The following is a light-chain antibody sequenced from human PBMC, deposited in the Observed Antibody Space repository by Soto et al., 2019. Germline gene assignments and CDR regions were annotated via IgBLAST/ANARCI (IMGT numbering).Light chain of an antibody. CDR2: DAS. CDR3: QQRTNWPRT. J-gene: IGKJ5*01. Sequence: VLTQSPASLPFPQGGRATLSCRASQSVSTYLAWYQQRPGQAPRLLIYDASYRATGIPPRFSGSGPGTDFTLTISSLEPEDFAVYYCQQRTNWPRTFGQGTRLEIK. CDR1: QSVSTY. V-gene: IGKV3-11*01.